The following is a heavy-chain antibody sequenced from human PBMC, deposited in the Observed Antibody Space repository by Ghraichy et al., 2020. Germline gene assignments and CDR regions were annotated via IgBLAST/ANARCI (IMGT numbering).Heavy chain of an antibody. CDR1: GGSISSYY. CDR2: IYYSGST. Sequence: SETLSLTCTVSGGSISSYYWSWIRQPPGKGLEWIGYIYYSGSTNYNPSLKSRVTISVDTSKNQFSLKLSSVTAADTAVYYCARDRYCSSTSCRHYGMDVWGQGTTVTVSS. D-gene: IGHD2-2*01. J-gene: IGHJ6*02. CDR3: ARDRYCSSTSCRHYGMDV. V-gene: IGHV4-59*01.